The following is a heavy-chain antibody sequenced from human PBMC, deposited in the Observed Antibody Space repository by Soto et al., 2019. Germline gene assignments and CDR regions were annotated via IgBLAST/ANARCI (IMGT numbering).Heavy chain of an antibody. V-gene: IGHV1-2*02. D-gene: IGHD3-22*01. CDR2: INPNSGGT. J-gene: IGHJ2*01. CDR3: ARGVLGGSGYYYAHWYFDL. Sequence: ASVKVSCKASGYTFTGYYMHWVRQAPGQGLEWMGWINPNSGGTNYAQKFQGRVTMTRDTSISTAYMELSRLRSDDTAVYYCARGVLGGSGYYYAHWYFDLWGRGTLVTVSS. CDR1: GYTFTGYY.